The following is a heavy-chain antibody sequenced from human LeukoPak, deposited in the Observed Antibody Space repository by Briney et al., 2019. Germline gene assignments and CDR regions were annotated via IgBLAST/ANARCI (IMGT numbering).Heavy chain of an antibody. CDR2: INPNSGGT. V-gene: IGHV1-2*03. D-gene: IGHD4-17*01. CDR1: GYTFTGYY. Sequence: LVASVKVSCKASGYTFTGYYMHWVRQAPGQGLEWMGWINPNSGGTNYAQKFQGRVTITADKSTSTAYMELSSLRSEDTAVYYCARAVQVTTGGLFDYWGQGTLVTVSS. J-gene: IGHJ4*02. CDR3: ARAVQVTTGGLFDY.